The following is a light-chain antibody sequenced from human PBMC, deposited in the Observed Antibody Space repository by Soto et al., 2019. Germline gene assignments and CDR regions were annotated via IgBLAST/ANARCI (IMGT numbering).Light chain of an antibody. CDR3: HQRQSWPRT. CDR2: QTS. J-gene: IGKJ1*01. CDR1: QYINTR. Sequence: EIVLTQTPATLYSFPGDSVTLSCMASQYINTRLAWYQHRPGQAPRLLIYQTSIRAAGIPARFSASGSGTDFTLTISDVQPEDFALYYCHQRQSWPRTFGQRTKVDIK. V-gene: IGKV3-11*01.